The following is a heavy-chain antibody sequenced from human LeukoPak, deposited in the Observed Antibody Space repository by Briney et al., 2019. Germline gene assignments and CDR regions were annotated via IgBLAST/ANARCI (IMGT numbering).Heavy chain of an antibody. Sequence: GSLILSCASSGFTLRSYWLASVRHATRNGLEWVANIKEDESNKHQADSGKGRFTISRDNAQNPVYLQMSSLRGGDTAVYYCARDVGGSLDYWGQGTLVTVSS. D-gene: IGHD1-26*01. CDR3: ARDVGGSLDY. J-gene: IGHJ4*02. V-gene: IGHV3-7*01. CDR2: IKEDESNK. CDR1: GFTLRSYW.